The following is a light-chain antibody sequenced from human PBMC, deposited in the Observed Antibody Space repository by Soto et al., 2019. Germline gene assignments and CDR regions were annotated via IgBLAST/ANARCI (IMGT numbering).Light chain of an antibody. J-gene: IGKJ5*01. Sequence: DIQMTQSPASLSASVGDRVTITCRASQGISNYLAWYQQKPGKVPKLLIYAASTLQSGVPSRFSGRGSGTDFTLTITSLQPEDVATYYCQKYSSVITFGQGTRLEMK. V-gene: IGKV1-27*01. CDR3: QKYSSVIT. CDR2: AAS. CDR1: QGISNY.